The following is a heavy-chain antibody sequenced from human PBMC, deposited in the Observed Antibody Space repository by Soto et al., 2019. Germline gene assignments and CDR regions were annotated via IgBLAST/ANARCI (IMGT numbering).Heavy chain of an antibody. V-gene: IGHV3-48*02. Sequence: PGGSLSLSCAASGFTFSSYSMNWVRQAPGKGLEWVSYISSISSTIYYADSVKGRFTISRDNAKNSLYLQMNSLRDEDTAVYYCVLIAARTRGGDYWGQGTLVTVSS. CDR2: ISSISSTI. D-gene: IGHD6-6*01. CDR3: VLIAARTRGGDY. CDR1: GFTFSSYS. J-gene: IGHJ4*02.